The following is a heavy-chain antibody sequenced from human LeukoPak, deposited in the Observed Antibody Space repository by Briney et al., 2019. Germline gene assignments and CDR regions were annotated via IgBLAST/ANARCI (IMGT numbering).Heavy chain of an antibody. V-gene: IGHV3-73*01. Sequence: GGSLRLSCAASGFTFSSYSMNWVRQASGKGLEWVGRIRSKANSYATAYAASVKGRFTISRDDSKNTAYLQMNSLKTEDTAVYYCTRLPDSSAEGAAFDIWGQGTMVTVSS. CDR2: IRSKANSYAT. CDR3: TRLPDSSAEGAAFDI. CDR1: GFTFSSYS. J-gene: IGHJ3*02. D-gene: IGHD3-22*01.